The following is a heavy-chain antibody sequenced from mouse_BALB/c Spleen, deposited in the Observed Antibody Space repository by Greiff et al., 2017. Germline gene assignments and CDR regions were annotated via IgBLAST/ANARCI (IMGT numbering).Heavy chain of an antibody. Sequence: DVMLVESGGGLVKPGGSLKLSCAASGFAFSSYDMSWVRQTPEKRLEWVAYISSGGGSTYYPDTVKGRFTISRDNAKNTLYLQMSSLKSEDTAMYYCARHGGLLYWYFDVWGAGTTVTVSS. CDR2: ISSGGGST. CDR3: ARHGGLLYWYFDV. D-gene: IGHD2-3*01. V-gene: IGHV5-12-1*01. CDR1: GFAFSSYD. J-gene: IGHJ1*01.